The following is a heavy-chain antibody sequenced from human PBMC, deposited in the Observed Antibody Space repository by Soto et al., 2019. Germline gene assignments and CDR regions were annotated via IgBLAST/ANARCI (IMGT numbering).Heavy chain of an antibody. CDR2: IIPVLGIA. V-gene: IGHV1-69*02. D-gene: IGHD1-7*01. CDR1: GGTFSSYT. CDR3: ASLENWNYVY. Sequence: QVQLVQSGAEVKKPGSSVKVSCKASGGTFSSYTISWLRQAPGQGLAWMGRIIPVLGIATYAQKFQGRVTITADKSTSTAYMELSSLRSEDTAVDYCASLENWNYVYWGQGTLVTVSS. J-gene: IGHJ4*02.